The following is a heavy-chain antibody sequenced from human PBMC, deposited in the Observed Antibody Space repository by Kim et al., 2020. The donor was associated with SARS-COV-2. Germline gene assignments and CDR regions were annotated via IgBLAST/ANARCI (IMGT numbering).Heavy chain of an antibody. V-gene: IGHV3-23*01. Sequence: GGSLRLSCAASGFTFSSYAMSWVRQAPGKGLEWVSAISGSGGSTYYADSVKGRFTISRDNSKNTLYLQMNSLRAEDTAVYYCAKDLTRIRFLEWLMSGMDVWGQGTTVTVSS. CDR1: GFTFSSYA. D-gene: IGHD3-3*01. J-gene: IGHJ6*02. CDR2: ISGSGGST. CDR3: AKDLTRIRFLEWLMSGMDV.